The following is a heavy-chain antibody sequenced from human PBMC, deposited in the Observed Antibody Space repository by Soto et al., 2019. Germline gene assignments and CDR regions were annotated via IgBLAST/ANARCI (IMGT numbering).Heavy chain of an antibody. CDR3: ARVPYYDFWSGYYTVDY. Sequence: ASVKVSCKASGYTFTSYGISWVRQAPGQGLEWMGCISAYNGNTNYAQKLQGRVTMTTDTSTSTAYMELRSLRSDDTAVYYCARVPYYDFWSGYYTVDYWGQGTLVTVSS. D-gene: IGHD3-3*01. CDR2: ISAYNGNT. CDR1: GYTFTSYG. J-gene: IGHJ4*02. V-gene: IGHV1-18*01.